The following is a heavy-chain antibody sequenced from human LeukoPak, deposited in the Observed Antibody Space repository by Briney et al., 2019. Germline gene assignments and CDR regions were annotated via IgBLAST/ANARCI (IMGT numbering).Heavy chain of an antibody. J-gene: IGHJ5*02. CDR3: ARRLEVPGGIGWFDP. Sequence: SETLSLTCTVSGGSTSSDTYYWSWIRQPPGKGLEWIGYISHSGSTYYNPSLKSRVTISVDRSKNQFSLKLSSVTAADTAVYYCARRLEVPGGIGWFDPWGQGTLVTVSS. V-gene: IGHV4-30-2*01. CDR1: GGSTSSDTYY. CDR2: ISHSGST. D-gene: IGHD2-2*01.